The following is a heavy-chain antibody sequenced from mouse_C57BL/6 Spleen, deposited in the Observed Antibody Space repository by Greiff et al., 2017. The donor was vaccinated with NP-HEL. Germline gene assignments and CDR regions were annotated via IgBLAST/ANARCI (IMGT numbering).Heavy chain of an antibody. V-gene: IGHV5-6*01. CDR1: GFTFSSYG. Sequence: VQLKESGGDLVKPGGSLKLSCAASGFTFSSYGMSWVRQTPDKRLEWVATISSGGSYTYYPDSVKGRFTISRDNAKNTLYLQMSSLKSEDTAMYYCARQTSANWDDLDYWGQGTTLTVSS. CDR2: ISSGGSYT. D-gene: IGHD4-1*01. CDR3: ARQTSANWDDLDY. J-gene: IGHJ2*01.